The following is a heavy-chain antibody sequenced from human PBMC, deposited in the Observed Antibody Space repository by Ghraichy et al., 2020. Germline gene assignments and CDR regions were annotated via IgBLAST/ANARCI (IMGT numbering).Heavy chain of an antibody. Sequence: ESLNISCTVSGGSISSYYWSWIRQPAGKGLEWIGRIYTSGSTNYNPSLKSRVTMSVDTSKNQFSLKLSSVTAADTAVYYCARDRPYYDILTGYDYYYYYGMDVWGQGTTVTVSS. CDR2: IYTSGST. CDR3: ARDRPYYDILTGYDYYYYYGMDV. J-gene: IGHJ6*02. V-gene: IGHV4-4*07. CDR1: GGSISSYY. D-gene: IGHD3-9*01.